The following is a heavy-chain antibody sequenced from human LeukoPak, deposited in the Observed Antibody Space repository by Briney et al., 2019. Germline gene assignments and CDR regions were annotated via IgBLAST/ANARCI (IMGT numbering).Heavy chain of an antibody. Sequence: PGGTLRLSCAASGFTFSDYYMSWIRQAPGKGLEWVSYISSGGRTIYYADSVKGRFTISRDNAKHSLFLQMKSLRADDTAVYYCARGGGTYCGDYWGQGTLVAVSS. CDR1: GFTFSDYY. V-gene: IGHV3-11*04. J-gene: IGHJ4*02. D-gene: IGHD1-26*01. CDR3: ARGGGTYCGDY. CDR2: ISSGGRTI.